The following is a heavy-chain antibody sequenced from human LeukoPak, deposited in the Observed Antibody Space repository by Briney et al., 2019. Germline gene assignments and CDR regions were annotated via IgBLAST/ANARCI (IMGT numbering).Heavy chain of an antibody. CDR3: ARDFSSSSTVYYYYYMDV. V-gene: IGHV4-39*07. Sequence: SETLSLTYTVSGGSISSRPYYWGWVRQPPGKGLEWIGTISYSGTTYYSPSLKSRVTISLDTSKNQFSLKLSSVTAADTAIYYCARDFSSSSTVYYYYYMDVWGKGTTVTVSS. CDR2: ISYSGTT. CDR1: GGSISSRPYY. D-gene: IGHD6-6*01. J-gene: IGHJ6*03.